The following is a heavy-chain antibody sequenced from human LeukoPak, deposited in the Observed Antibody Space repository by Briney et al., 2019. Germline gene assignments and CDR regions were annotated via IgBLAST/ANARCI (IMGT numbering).Heavy chain of an antibody. CDR1: GFTFSSYA. CDR3: AKDSCSSTSCLYYFDC. D-gene: IGHD2-2*01. Sequence: GGSLRLSCAASGFTFSSYAMSWVRQAPGKGLEWASAISGSGGSTYYADSVKGRFTISRDNSKNTLYLQMNSLRAEDTAVYYCAKDSCSSTSCLYYFDCWGQGTLVTVSS. V-gene: IGHV3-23*01. J-gene: IGHJ4*02. CDR2: ISGSGGST.